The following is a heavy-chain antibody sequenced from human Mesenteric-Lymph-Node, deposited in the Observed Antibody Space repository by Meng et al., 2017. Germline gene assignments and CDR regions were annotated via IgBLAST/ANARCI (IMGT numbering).Heavy chain of an antibody. CDR2: ISGSGGST. D-gene: IGHD6-6*01. V-gene: IGHV3-23*04. Sequence: EVRRGEAGGGLVQRWGSLRLSCAASGLTFSSYAMSWVRQAPGKGLEWVSAISGSGGSTYYADSVKGRFTISRDNSKNTLYLQMNSLRAEDTAVYYCAKGPTSSPWGQGTLVTVSS. J-gene: IGHJ5*02. CDR1: GLTFSSYA. CDR3: AKGPTSSP.